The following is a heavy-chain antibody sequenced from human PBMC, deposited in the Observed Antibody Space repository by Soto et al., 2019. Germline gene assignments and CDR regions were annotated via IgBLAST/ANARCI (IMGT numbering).Heavy chain of an antibody. CDR1: GGSFSGYY. Sequence: PSETLSLTCAVYGGSFSGYYWSWIRQPPGKGLEWIGEINHSGSTNYNPSLKSRVTISVDTSKNQFSLKLSPVTAADTAVYYCARGPNVLRFLDWLPWRQRTLVTVSS. V-gene: IGHV4-34*01. CDR2: INHSGST. D-gene: IGHD3-3*01. J-gene: IGHJ5*02. CDR3: ARGPNVLRFLDWLP.